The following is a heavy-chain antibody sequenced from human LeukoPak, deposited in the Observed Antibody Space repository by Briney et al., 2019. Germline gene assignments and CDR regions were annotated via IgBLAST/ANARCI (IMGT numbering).Heavy chain of an antibody. J-gene: IGHJ4*02. CDR2: IYSGGST. CDR3: ARDRWGSAPFDY. D-gene: IGHD3-16*01. CDR1: GFTVSNNY. Sequence: PGGSLRLSCAASGFTVSNNYMSWVRQAPGKGLECVSVIYSGGSTYYADSVKGRFTISRDNSKNTLYLQMNSLRAEDTAVYYCARDRWGSAPFDYWGQGTLVTVPS. V-gene: IGHV3-53*01.